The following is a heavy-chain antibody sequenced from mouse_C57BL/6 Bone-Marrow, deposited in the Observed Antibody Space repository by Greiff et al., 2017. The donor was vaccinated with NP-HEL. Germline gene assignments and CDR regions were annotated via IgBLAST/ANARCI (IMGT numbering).Heavy chain of an antibody. J-gene: IGHJ1*03. V-gene: IGHV1-77*01. D-gene: IGHD2-1*01. CDR2: IGPGSGST. CDR3: ARDYYGNYSSYWYFDV. Sequence: VKLMESGAELVKPGASVKISCKASGYTFTDYYINWVKQRPGQGLEWIGKIGPGSGSTYYNEKFKGKATLTADKSSSTAYMQLSSLTSEDSAVYFCARDYYGNYSSYWYFDVWGTGTTVTVSS. CDR1: GYTFTDYY.